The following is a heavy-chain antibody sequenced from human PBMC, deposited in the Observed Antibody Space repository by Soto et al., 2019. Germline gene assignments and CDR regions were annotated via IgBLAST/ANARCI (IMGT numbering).Heavy chain of an antibody. CDR2: IYYSGST. CDR1: GGSISSSSYY. CDR3: ARQDILTGYYSNWFDP. V-gene: IGHV4-39*01. D-gene: IGHD3-9*01. Sequence: SETLSLTCTVSGGSISSSSYYWGWIRQPPGKGLEWIGSIYYSGSTYYNPSLKSRVTISVDTSKNQFSLKLSSVTAAGTAVYYCARQDILTGYYSNWFDPWGQGTLVTVSS. J-gene: IGHJ5*02.